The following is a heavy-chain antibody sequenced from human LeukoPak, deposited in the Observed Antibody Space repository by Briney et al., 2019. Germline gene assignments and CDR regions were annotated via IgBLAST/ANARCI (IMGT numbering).Heavy chain of an antibody. CDR2: MNPNSGST. CDR1: GYSFAISD. D-gene: IGHD6-13*01. J-gene: IGHJ3*02. CDR3: ARVARGAAAADDPFDI. V-gene: IGHV1-8*01. Sequence: GASVKVSCKASGYSFAISDINWVRQATGQGLGWMGWMNPNSGSTGYAQKFQGRVTMTRSTSISTAYMELSSLRSEDTAVYYCARVARGAAAADDPFDIWGQGTMVTVSS.